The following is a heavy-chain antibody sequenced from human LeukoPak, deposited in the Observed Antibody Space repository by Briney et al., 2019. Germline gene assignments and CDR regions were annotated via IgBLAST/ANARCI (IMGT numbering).Heavy chain of an antibody. CDR2: ISTYNGNT. CDR1: GYNFNSYG. V-gene: IGHV1-18*01. Sequence: GASVKVSCKASGYNFNSYGISWVRQAPGQGLEWMGWISTYNGNTNYAENLQGRVTVTTDTSTSTVYMELRSLRSDDTAVYYCARDDVTIGNHDAFDIWGQGAMVTVSS. D-gene: IGHD1-14*01. CDR3: ARDDVTIGNHDAFDI. J-gene: IGHJ3*02.